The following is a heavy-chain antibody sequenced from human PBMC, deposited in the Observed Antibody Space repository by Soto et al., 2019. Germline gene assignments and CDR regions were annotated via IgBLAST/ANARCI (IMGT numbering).Heavy chain of an antibody. V-gene: IGHV1-69*06. CDR3: AVTVTGSRSPLAH. D-gene: IGHD3-9*01. CDR2: IIPIYASP. J-gene: IGHJ4*02. CDR1: GGTFRSNA. Sequence: QVQLVQSGAEVKKPGSSVKVSCKASGGTFRSNAIRWVRQAPGQGLEWMGGIIPIYASPNYAQNFQVRVTVTANKATSTAYLELSRLKCSDSAIYYCAVTVTGSRSPLAHWGRGTLVIVSS.